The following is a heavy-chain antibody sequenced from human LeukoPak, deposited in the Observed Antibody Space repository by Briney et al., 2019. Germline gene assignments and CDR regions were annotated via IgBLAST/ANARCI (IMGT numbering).Heavy chain of an antibody. CDR1: GGTFSNYA. CDR3: ANAAFYYTSGTYV. J-gene: IGHJ4*02. Sequence: ASVKVSCKASGGTFSNYAMSWVRQAPGKGLEWVSSIGGSGDKTYYADSVKGRFTISRDNSKNTLYLQMNSLRAEDTAIYYCANAAFYYTSGTYVWGQGTLVTVSS. V-gene: IGHV3-23*01. CDR2: IGGSGDKT. D-gene: IGHD3-10*01.